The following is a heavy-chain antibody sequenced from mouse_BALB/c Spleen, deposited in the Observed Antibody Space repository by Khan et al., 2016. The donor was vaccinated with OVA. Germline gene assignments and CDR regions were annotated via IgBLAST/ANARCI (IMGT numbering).Heavy chain of an antibody. J-gene: IGHJ3*01. CDR1: GYTFTSYW. D-gene: IGHD2-2*01. V-gene: IGHV1-5*01. CDR3: TRFGYLFAY. Sequence: EVQLQQSGTVLARPGTSVKMSCKASGYTFTSYWMHWVKQRPGQGLEWMGAIYPGNSATSYTQMFKGKAKLTADTSTSTAYMELRSLENEDSAVYYCTRFGYLFAYWGQGTLVTVSA. CDR2: IYPGNSAT.